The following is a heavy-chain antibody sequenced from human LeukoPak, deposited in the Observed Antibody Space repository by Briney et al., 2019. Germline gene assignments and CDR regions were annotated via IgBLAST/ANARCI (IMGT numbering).Heavy chain of an antibody. CDR2: ISYDGSNK. Sequence: PGGSLRLSCAASGFTFSSYAMHWVRQAPGKGLEWVAVISYDGSNKYYADSVKGRFTISRDNAKNSLYLQMNSLRAEDTAVYYCARDAVLLWFGDYYGMDVWGQGTTVTVSS. CDR1: GFTFSSYA. J-gene: IGHJ6*02. D-gene: IGHD3-10*01. CDR3: ARDAVLLWFGDYYGMDV. V-gene: IGHV3-30-3*01.